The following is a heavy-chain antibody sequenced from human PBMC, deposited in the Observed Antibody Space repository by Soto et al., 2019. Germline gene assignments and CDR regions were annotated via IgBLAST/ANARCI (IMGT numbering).Heavy chain of an antibody. CDR3: ARVSIVVVVAARHDY. CDR2: ISAYNGNT. V-gene: IGHV1-18*01. CDR1: GYTFTSYG. Sequence: QVQLVQSGAEVKKPGASVKVSCKASGYTFTSYGISRVRQAPGQGLEWMGWISAYNGNTNYAQKLQGRVTMTTDTSTRTAYMELRSLRSDDTAVYYCARVSIVVVVAARHDYWGQGTLVTVSS. J-gene: IGHJ4*02. D-gene: IGHD2-15*01.